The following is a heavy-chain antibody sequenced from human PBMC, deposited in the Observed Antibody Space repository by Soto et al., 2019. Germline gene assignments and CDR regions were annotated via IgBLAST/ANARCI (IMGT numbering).Heavy chain of an antibody. J-gene: IGHJ6*03. Sequence: GGSLRLSCAASGFTLSNAWMSWVRQAPGKGLEWVGRIKSKTDGGTTDYAAPVKGRFTISRDDSKNTLYLQMNSLKTEDTAVYYCTLASYYYYYMDVWGKGTTVTVSS. CDR3: TLASYYYYYMDV. CDR1: GFTLSNAW. V-gene: IGHV3-15*01. CDR2: IKSKTDGGTT.